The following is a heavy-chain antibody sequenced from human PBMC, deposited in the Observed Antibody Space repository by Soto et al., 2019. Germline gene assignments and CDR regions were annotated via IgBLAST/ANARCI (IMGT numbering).Heavy chain of an antibody. CDR1: GFTFSSHA. D-gene: IGHD3-22*01. CDR3: ARDHYYYDSSGYANY. Sequence: GGSLRLSCAASGFTFSSHAMHWVRQAPGKGLEWVAVISYDGSNKYYADSVKGRFTISRDNSKNTLYLQMNSLRAEDTAVYYCARDHYYYDSSGYANYWGQGTLVTVSS. CDR2: ISYDGSNK. V-gene: IGHV3-30-3*01. J-gene: IGHJ4*02.